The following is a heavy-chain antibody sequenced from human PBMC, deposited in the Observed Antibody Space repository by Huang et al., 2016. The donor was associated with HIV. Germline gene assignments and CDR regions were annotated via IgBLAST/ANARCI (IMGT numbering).Heavy chain of an antibody. CDR1: GFTFWTYS. V-gene: IGHV3-48*01. CDR2: ISSSSRTL. J-gene: IGHJ4*02. CDR3: ARDPGSGWFGSHGAVDF. Sequence: EVQLVESGGGWVEPGGSLILSCAASGFTFWTYSMSWVRQVPGKGLWGVAYISSSSRTLDYLDSGKCRFIISIDKDKSSLYLQMNSLRAEDTAVYFCARDPGSGWFGSHGAVDFWGQGTLVTVSS. D-gene: IGHD6-19*01.